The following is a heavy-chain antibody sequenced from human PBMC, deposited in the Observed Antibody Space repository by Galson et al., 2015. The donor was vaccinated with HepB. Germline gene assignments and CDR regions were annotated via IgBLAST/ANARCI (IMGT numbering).Heavy chain of an antibody. J-gene: IGHJ4*02. CDR3: AREVDTAMVTGSFFDY. CDR1: GFTFSSYG. CDR2: IWYDGSNK. D-gene: IGHD5-18*01. V-gene: IGHV3-33*01. Sequence: SLRLSCAASGFTFSSYGMHWVRQAPGKGLEWVAVIWYDGSNKYYADSVKGRFTISRDNSKDTLYLQMNSLRAEDTAVYYCAREVDTAMVTGSFFDYWGQGTLVTVSS.